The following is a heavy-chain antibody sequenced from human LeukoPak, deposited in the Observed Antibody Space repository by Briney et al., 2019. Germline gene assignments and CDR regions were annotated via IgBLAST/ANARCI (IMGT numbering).Heavy chain of an antibody. J-gene: IGHJ4*02. CDR2: IYYSGST. CDR3: ARGPDILTGYPLDY. CDR1: GGSTSSHY. D-gene: IGHD3-9*01. Sequence: SETLSLTCTVSGGSTSSHYWSWIRQPPGKGLEWIGYIYYSGSTNYNPSLKSRVTISVDTSKNQFSLKLSSVTAADTAVYYCARGPDILTGYPLDYWGQGTLVTVSS. V-gene: IGHV4-59*11.